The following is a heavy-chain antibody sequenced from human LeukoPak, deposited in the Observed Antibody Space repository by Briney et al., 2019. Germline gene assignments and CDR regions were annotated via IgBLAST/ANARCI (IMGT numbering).Heavy chain of an antibody. CDR3: AKAGHYGDYSRRFDY. CDR2: ISGSGGST. Sequence: GGSLRLXCAASGFTFSSYAMSWVRQAPGKGLEWVSAISGSGGSTYFADSVKGRFTISRDNSKNTLYLQMNTLRAEDTAVYYCAKAGHYGDYSRRFDYWGQGTLVTVSS. CDR1: GFTFSSYA. J-gene: IGHJ4*02. D-gene: IGHD4-17*01. V-gene: IGHV3-23*01.